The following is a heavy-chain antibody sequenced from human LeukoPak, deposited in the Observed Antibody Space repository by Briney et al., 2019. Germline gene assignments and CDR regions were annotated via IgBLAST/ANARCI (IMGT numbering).Heavy chain of an antibody. CDR2: IWYDGSNK. Sequence: GGSLRLSCAASGFTVSTSYMSWFRQAPGKGLEWVAVIWYDGSNKYYADSVKGRFTISRDNSKNTLYLQMNSLRAEDTAVYYCARDPIAAVRFDYWGQGTLVNVSS. CDR1: GFTVSTSY. D-gene: IGHD6-13*01. J-gene: IGHJ4*02. CDR3: ARDPIAAVRFDY. V-gene: IGHV3-33*08.